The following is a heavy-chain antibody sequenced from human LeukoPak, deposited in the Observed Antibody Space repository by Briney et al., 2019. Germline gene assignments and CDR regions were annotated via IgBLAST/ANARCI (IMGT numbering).Heavy chain of an antibody. Sequence: PGGSLRLSCAASGFTFSTYTMHWVRQAPGKGLEWVAVISYDGSKKYCADSVKGRFTVSRDNSKNTLYLQMNSLRAEDTAVYYCAREHNSFSAAPFDYWGQGTLVTVSS. CDR3: AREHNSFSAAPFDY. CDR2: ISYDGSKK. D-gene: IGHD2/OR15-2a*01. J-gene: IGHJ4*02. V-gene: IGHV3-30-3*01. CDR1: GFTFSTYT.